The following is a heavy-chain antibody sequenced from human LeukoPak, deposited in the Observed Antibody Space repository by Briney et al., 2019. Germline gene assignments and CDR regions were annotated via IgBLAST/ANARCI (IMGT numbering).Heavy chain of an antibody. V-gene: IGHV3-64*01. CDR3: ARDGDVLTGYYKVVYY. D-gene: IGHD3-9*01. J-gene: IGHJ4*02. CDR1: GFSFSSYP. CDR2: IGSNGDGI. Sequence: PGGSLRLSCAASGFSFSSYPMHWVRQAPGKGLEYVSVIGSNGDGIYYANSVKGRFTISRDNAKNSLYLQMNSLRAEDTAVYYCARDGDVLTGYYKVVYYWGQGTLVTVSS.